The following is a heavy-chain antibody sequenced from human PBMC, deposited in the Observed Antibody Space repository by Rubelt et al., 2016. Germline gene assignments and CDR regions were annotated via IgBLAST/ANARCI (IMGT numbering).Heavy chain of an antibody. CDR3: AGVERGLYSDY. CDR1: GASISSYY. CDR2: IYTSGST. D-gene: IGHD3-3*01. J-gene: IGHJ4*02. Sequence: QVQLQESGPGLVKPSETLSLTCTVSGASISSYYWSWIRQPAGQGLEWIGRIYTSGSTTYNPSLKNRVTMSLDTSKNQFSLKLSSVTAADTAVYYCAGVERGLYSDYWGQGTLVTVSS. V-gene: IGHV4-4*07.